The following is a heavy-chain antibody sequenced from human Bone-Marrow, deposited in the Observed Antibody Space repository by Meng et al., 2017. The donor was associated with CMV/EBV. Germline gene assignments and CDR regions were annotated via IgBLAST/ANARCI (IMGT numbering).Heavy chain of an antibody. CDR3: AKLGYCSSTSCAKPFAY. CDR2: IRYDGSNK. Sequence: GGSLRLSCAASGFTFSSYGMHWVRQAPGKGLEWVAFIRYDGSNKYYADSVKGRFTISRDNSKNTLYLQMNSLRAEDTAVYYCAKLGYCSSTSCAKPFAYWGQGTLVTVSS. D-gene: IGHD2-2*01. J-gene: IGHJ4*02. CDR1: GFTFSSYG. V-gene: IGHV3-30*02.